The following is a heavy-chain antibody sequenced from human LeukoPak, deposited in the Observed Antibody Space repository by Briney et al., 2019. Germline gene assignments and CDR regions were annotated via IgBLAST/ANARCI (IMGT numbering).Heavy chain of an antibody. V-gene: IGHV4-39*01. CDR2: MYYSGST. CDR1: GGSISSSSYY. Sequence: SETLSLTCTVSGGSISSSSYYWVWIRQPPGKGLEWIGSMYYSGSTYYNPSLKSRVTISVDTSKNQFSLKMTSVTATDTAVYYCATDNSGYYSFDYWGQGTLVTVSS. CDR3: ATDNSGYYSFDY. J-gene: IGHJ4*02. D-gene: IGHD3-22*01.